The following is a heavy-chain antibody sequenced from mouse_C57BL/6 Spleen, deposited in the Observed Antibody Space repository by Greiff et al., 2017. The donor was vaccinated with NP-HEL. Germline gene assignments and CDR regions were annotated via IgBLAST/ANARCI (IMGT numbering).Heavy chain of an antibody. D-gene: IGHD2-2*01. CDR2: INPNNGGT. J-gene: IGHJ2*01. Sequence: VQLQQSGPELVKPGASVKISCKASGYTFTDYYMNWVKQSHGKSLEWIGDINPNNGGTSYNQKFKGKATLTVDKSSSTAYMELRSLTSEDSAVYYCARSGMVTTGYWGQGTTLTVSS. CDR1: GYTFTDYY. V-gene: IGHV1-26*01. CDR3: ARSGMVTTGY.